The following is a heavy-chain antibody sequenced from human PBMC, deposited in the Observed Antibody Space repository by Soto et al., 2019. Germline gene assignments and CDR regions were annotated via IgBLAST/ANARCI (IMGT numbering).Heavy chain of an antibody. J-gene: IGHJ4*02. CDR1: GFTFSSYA. V-gene: IGHV3-23*01. Sequence: GGSLRLSCAASGFTFSSYAMSWVRQAPGKGLEWVSAISGGGGDSTYYADSVKGRLIISKDNSKNTLYLQINSLRAEDTAVYYCARIAAACTNFDYWGQGTLVTVSS. D-gene: IGHD6-13*01. CDR3: ARIAAACTNFDY. CDR2: ISGGGGDST.